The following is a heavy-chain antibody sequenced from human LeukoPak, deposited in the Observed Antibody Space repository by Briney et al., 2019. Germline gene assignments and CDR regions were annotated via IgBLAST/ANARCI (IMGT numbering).Heavy chain of an antibody. D-gene: IGHD6-13*01. J-gene: IGHJ4*02. V-gene: IGHV4-30-2*01. CDR1: GGSISSGHYY. CDR3: ARDLGIGEDS. Sequence: SETLSLTCNVSGGSISSGHYYWSWIRQPPGKGLEWIGYIYHDGSTYYNPSLQSRVTMSIDRSKNQFSLKVTSVAAADTAVYYCARDLGIGEDSWGQGILVTVSS. CDR2: IYHDGST.